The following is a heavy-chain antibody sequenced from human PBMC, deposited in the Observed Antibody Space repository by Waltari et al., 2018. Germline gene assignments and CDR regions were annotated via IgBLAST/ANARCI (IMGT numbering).Heavy chain of an antibody. J-gene: IGHJ6*02. CDR1: GFTFSSYS. CDR2: ISSSSSTI. CDR3: ARDPMTTGYYYYGMDV. D-gene: IGHD4-17*01. Sequence: EMQLVESGGGLVQPGGSLRLSCAASGFTFSSYSMNWVRQAPGKGLEWVSYISSSSSTIYYADSVKGRFTISRDNAKNSLYLQMNSLRAEDTAVYYCARDPMTTGYYYYGMDVWGQGTTVTVSS. V-gene: IGHV3-48*01.